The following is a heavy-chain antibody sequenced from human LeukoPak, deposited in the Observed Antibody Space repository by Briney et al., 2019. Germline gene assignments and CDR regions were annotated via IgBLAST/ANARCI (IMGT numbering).Heavy chain of an antibody. Sequence: SETLSLTCTVSGGSISSYYWSWIRQPPGKGLEWIGYIYYSGSTNYNPSLKSRVTISVDTSKNQFSLKLSSVTAADTAVYYCARAGVGDPFDYWGQGTLVTVSS. CDR1: GGSISSYY. V-gene: IGHV4-59*01. J-gene: IGHJ4*02. D-gene: IGHD3-10*01. CDR2: IYYSGST. CDR3: ARAGVGDPFDY.